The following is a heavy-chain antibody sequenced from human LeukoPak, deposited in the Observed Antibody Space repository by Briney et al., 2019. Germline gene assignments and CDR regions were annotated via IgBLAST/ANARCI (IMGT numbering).Heavy chain of an antibody. D-gene: IGHD1-26*01. CDR2: ISSSGTII. CDR3: ARPVGATSHDAFDI. CDR1: GFTFSDYY. V-gene: IGHV3-11*04. J-gene: IGHJ3*02. Sequence: AGGSLRLSCAASGFTFSDYYMTWIRQAPGKGLEWVSCISSSGTIIYYADSVKGRFTISRDNAKNSLYLQMNSLRAEDTAVYYCARPVGATSHDAFDIWGQGTMVTVSS.